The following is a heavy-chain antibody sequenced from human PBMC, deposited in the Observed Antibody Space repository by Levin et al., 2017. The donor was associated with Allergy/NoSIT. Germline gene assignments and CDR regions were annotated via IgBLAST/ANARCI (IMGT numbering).Heavy chain of an antibody. V-gene: IGHV4-30-4*01. Sequence: SETLSLTCTVSGGSISSRDFYWDWIRQPPGKGLEWIGYIYHDGSTYYNPSLKSRLSISVDTSKNQFSLKLTSVTVADTAVYYCASLRYVEEEDYWGQGPLVTVS. CDR2: IYHDGST. CDR3: ASLRYVEEEDY. D-gene: IGHD3-16*01. J-gene: IGHJ4*02. CDR1: GGSISSRDFY.